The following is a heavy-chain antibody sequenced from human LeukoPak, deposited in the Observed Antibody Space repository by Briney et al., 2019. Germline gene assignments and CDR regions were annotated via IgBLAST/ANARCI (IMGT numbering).Heavy chain of an antibody. CDR1: GGTFSSYA. Sequence: SVKVSCKASGGTFSSYAISWVRQAPGQGLEWMGGIIPIFGTANYAQKFQGRVTITTDESTSTAYMELSSLRSEDTAAYYCASSGYCSSTSCLYYYYYYMDVWGKGTTVTVSS. CDR2: IIPIFGTA. J-gene: IGHJ6*03. CDR3: ASSGYCSSTSCLYYYYYYMDV. D-gene: IGHD2-2*01. V-gene: IGHV1-69*05.